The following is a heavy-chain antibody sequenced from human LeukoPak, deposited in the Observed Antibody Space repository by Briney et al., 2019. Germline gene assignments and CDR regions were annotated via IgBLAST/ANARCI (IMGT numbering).Heavy chain of an antibody. CDR1: GFTFSSYW. CDR2: IKQDGSEK. Sequence: PGGSLRLSCAASGFTFSSYWMSWVRQAPGKGLEWVANIKQDGSEKYYVDSVKGRFTISRDNAKNSLYLQMNSLRAEDTAVYYCARGHYYDSSGYDYWGQGTLVTVSS. CDR3: ARGHYYDSSGYDY. V-gene: IGHV3-7*01. D-gene: IGHD3-22*01. J-gene: IGHJ4*02.